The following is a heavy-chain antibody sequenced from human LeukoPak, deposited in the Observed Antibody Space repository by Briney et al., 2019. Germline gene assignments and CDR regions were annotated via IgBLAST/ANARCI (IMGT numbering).Heavy chain of an antibody. D-gene: IGHD3-22*01. CDR3: AKTSDYYDSSGYYSRSFDY. Sequence: GGSLRLSCAASGFTFSGSAMHWVRQASGKGLEWVGRIRSRPNSYATAYAASVKGRFTISRDNSKNTLYLQMNSLRAEDTAVYYCAKTSDYYDSSGYYSRSFDYWGQGTLVTVSS. V-gene: IGHV3-73*01. CDR1: GFTFSGSA. J-gene: IGHJ4*02. CDR2: IRSRPNSYAT.